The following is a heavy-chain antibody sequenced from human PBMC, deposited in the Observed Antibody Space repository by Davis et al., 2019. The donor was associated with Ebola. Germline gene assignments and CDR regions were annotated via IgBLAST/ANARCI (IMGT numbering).Heavy chain of an antibody. J-gene: IGHJ4*02. CDR3: ARGSAVSGYDHKSRFDY. V-gene: IGHV1-18*01. D-gene: IGHD5-12*01. CDR2: ISAYNGNT. Sequence: ASVKVSCKASGYTFTNYVMHWVRQAPGQRLEWMGWISAYNGNTNYAQKLQGRVTMTTDTSTSTAYMELRSLRSDDTAVYYCARGSAVSGYDHKSRFDYWGRGTLVSVSS. CDR1: GYTFTNYV.